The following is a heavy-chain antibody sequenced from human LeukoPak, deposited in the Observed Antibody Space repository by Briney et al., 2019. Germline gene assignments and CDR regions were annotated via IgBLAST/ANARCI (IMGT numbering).Heavy chain of an antibody. CDR1: GYTLTELS. Sequence: ASVKVSCKVSGYTLTELSMHWVRQAPGKGLEWMGGFDPEDGETIYAQKFQGRVTMTEDTSTDTAYMELSSLRSEDTAVYYCATRNYDILTGYIDFEGWGQGTLVTVSS. D-gene: IGHD3-9*01. V-gene: IGHV1-24*01. J-gene: IGHJ4*02. CDR2: FDPEDGET. CDR3: ATRNYDILTGYIDFEG.